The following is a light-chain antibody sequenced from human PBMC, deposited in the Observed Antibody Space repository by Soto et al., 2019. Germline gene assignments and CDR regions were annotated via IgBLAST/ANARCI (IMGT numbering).Light chain of an antibody. Sequence: QSALTQPASVSGSPGQSITISCTGTSNDVGGYNYVSWYQHHPGKAPKLMISEVSNRPSGVANRFSGSKSGTTASLTISGLQGEDEADYYCNSYARSNPVVFGGRTKLTVL. CDR1: SNDVGGYNY. CDR2: EVS. CDR3: NSYARSNPVV. V-gene: IGLV2-14*01. J-gene: IGLJ2*01.